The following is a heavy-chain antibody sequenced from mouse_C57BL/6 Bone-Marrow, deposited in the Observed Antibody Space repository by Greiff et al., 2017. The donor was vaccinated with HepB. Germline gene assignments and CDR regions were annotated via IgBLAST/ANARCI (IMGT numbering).Heavy chain of an antibody. CDR3: ARGRGYYGSTYAMDY. J-gene: IGHJ4*01. Sequence: QVQLQQPGAELVRPGSSVKLSCKASGYTFTSYWMHWVKQRPIQGLEWIGNIDPSDSETHYNQKFKDKATLTVDKSSSTAYMQLSSLTSEDSAVYYCARGRGYYGSTYAMDYWGQGTSVTVSS. D-gene: IGHD1-1*01. CDR2: IDPSDSET. CDR1: GYTFTSYW. V-gene: IGHV1-52*01.